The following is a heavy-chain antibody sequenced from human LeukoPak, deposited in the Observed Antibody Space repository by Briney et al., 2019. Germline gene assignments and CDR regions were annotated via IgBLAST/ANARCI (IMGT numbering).Heavy chain of an antibody. CDR1: GGSISSSSYY. V-gene: IGHV4-39*02. D-gene: IGHD3-10*02. Sequence: PSETLSLTCTVSGGSISSSSYYWGWIRQPPGKGLEWIGSIYYSGSTYYNPSLKSRVTISVDTSKNQFSLKLSSVTAADTAVYYCARDVRGWLQSDWYFDLWGRGTLVTVSS. CDR2: IYYSGST. J-gene: IGHJ2*01. CDR3: ARDVRGWLQSDWYFDL.